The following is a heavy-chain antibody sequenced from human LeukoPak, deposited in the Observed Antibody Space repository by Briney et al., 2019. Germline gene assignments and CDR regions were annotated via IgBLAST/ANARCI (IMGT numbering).Heavy chain of an antibody. J-gene: IGHJ4*02. D-gene: IGHD1-26*01. CDR3: ARDLRESGFDY. V-gene: IGHV3-48*02. CDR1: GFTFSTYS. CDR2: IRSGSSPI. Sequence: PGGSLRLSCAASGFTFSTYSMNWVRQAPGKGLEWISYIRSGSSPIYYADSVKGRFTISRDNAKNSLYLLMNSLRDGDTAVYYCARDLRESGFDYWGQGTLVTVSS.